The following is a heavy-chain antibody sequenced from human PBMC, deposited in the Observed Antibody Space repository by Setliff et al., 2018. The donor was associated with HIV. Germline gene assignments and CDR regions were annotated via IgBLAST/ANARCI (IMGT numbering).Heavy chain of an antibody. Sequence: SETLSLTCAVYGGSFSSYYWTWIRQPPGKGLQWIGEINDSGSTNYNPSLKSRVTISVDTSKNQFSLRLSSVTAADTAVYYCARGRDYYGSGSYFNGRANSYYFMDVWGKGTTVTSP. CDR3: ARGRDYYGSGSYFNGRANSYYFMDV. CDR2: INDSGST. J-gene: IGHJ6*03. V-gene: IGHV4-34*01. D-gene: IGHD3-10*01. CDR1: GGSFSSYY.